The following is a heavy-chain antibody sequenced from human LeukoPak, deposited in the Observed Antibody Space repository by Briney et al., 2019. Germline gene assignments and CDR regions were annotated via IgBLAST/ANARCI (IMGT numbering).Heavy chain of an antibody. CDR1: GYTFTSYG. CDR2: ISAYNGNT. Sequence: ASVKVSCKASGYTFTSYGISWVQQAPGQGLELMGLISAYNGNTNYAQKLQGRVSMTTDTSTSTDYMELRSLRSDDTAVYYCARDRRYDYVWGSYRHGWDYWAQGPLVSVSS. J-gene: IGHJ4*02. CDR3: ARDRRYDYVWGSYRHGWDY. D-gene: IGHD3-16*02. V-gene: IGHV1-18*04.